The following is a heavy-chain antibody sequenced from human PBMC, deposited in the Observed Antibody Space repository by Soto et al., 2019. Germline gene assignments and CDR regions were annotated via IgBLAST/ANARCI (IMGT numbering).Heavy chain of an antibody. CDR3: ASDIVGYSGSVLDY. CDR2: ISSNGGST. CDR1: GFTFSSYA. V-gene: IGHV3-64*01. D-gene: IGHD5-12*01. Sequence: EVQLVESGGGLVKPGGSLRLSCAASGFTFSSYARHWVRQAPGKGLEYVSAISSNGGSTYYANSVNGRFTISRDNSKNTLYLQMGSLRAEDMAVYYCASDIVGYSGSVLDYLGQVTLVTVSS. J-gene: IGHJ4*02.